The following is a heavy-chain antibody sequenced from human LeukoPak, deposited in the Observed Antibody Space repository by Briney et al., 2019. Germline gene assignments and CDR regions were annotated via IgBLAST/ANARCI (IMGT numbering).Heavy chain of an antibody. Sequence: GGSLRLFCVASGFTFSSNGMHWVRQAPGKGLEWVAVILKDGTTTYYVDSVKGRFTISRDNSKNTLYLQMNSLRAEDTAVYYCAKWSLTTWGYFDYWGQGTLVTVSS. CDR3: AKWSLTTWGYFDY. CDR2: ILKDGTTT. D-gene: IGHD1-14*01. CDR1: GFTFSSNG. V-gene: IGHV3-30*18. J-gene: IGHJ4*02.